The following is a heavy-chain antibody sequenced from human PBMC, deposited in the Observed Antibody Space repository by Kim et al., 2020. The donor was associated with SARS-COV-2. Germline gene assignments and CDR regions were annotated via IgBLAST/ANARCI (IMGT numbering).Heavy chain of an antibody. CDR1: GFTFNTYC. CDR3: AKSFSGSYFGYDY. V-gene: IGHV3-30*18. CDR2: ISYDGSKK. Sequence: GGSLRLSCAASGFTFNTYCMHWVRQAPGKGLEWVAVISYDGSKKYYADSVKGRFTISRDNSKNTLYLQMNSLRIEDTAVYYCAKSFSGSYFGYDYWGQGTLVTVSS. J-gene: IGHJ4*02. D-gene: IGHD1-26*01.